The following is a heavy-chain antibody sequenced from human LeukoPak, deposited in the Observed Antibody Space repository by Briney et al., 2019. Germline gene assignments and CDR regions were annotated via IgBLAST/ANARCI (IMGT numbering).Heavy chain of an antibody. V-gene: IGHV4-39*07. D-gene: IGHD3-22*01. CDR2: IYYSGST. CDR1: GGSISSSSYY. J-gene: IGHJ4*02. Sequence: SETLSLTCTVSGGSISSSSYYWGWIRQPPGKGLEWIGSIYYSGSTYYNPSLKSRVTISVDTSKNQFSLKLSSVTAADTAVYYCARDLGDSSGYYFNYWGQGTLVTVSS. CDR3: ARDLGDSSGYYFNY.